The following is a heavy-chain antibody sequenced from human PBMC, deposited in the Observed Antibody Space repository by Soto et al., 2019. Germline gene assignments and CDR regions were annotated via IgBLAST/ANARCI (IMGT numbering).Heavy chain of an antibody. CDR3: ATISRWPLDY. CDR2: ISSSSSTI. CDR1: GFTFSSYS. Sequence: GGSLRLSCAASGFTFSSYSMNWVRQAPGKGLEWVSYISSSSSTIYYADSVKGRFTISRDNAKNSLYLQMNSLRAEDTAVYYCATISRWPLDYWGQGTLVTVSS. V-gene: IGHV3-48*01. J-gene: IGHJ4*02. D-gene: IGHD2-15*01.